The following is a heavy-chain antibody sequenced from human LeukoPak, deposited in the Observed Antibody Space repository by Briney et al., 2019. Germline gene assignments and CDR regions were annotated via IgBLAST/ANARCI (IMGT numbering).Heavy chain of an antibody. CDR3: AKVAVAGTLPSTLYYFDY. J-gene: IGHJ4*02. V-gene: IGHV4-39*07. CDR1: GGSISSSSYY. Sequence: SETLSLTCTVSGGSISSSSYYWGWIRQPPGKGLEWIGCIYYIGSTHYNPSLKSRVTISVDTSKNQFSLKLSSVTAADTAVYYCAKVAVAGTLPSTLYYFDYWGQGTLVTVSS. D-gene: IGHD6-19*01. CDR2: IYYIGST.